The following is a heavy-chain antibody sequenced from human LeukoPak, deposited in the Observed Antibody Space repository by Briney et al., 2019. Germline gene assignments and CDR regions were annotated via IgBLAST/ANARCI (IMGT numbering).Heavy chain of an antibody. CDR1: GVTFSNYE. CDR2: INGRGSTI. J-gene: IGHJ4*02. CDR3: VGSANLAG. V-gene: IGHV3-48*03. Sequence: PGGSLRLSCAASGVTFSNYEMNWVRQAPGKGLEWISYINGRGSTINYADSVKGRFTISRDNAKNSLYLQMYSLRVEDTAVYYCVGSANLAGWGQGTLVTVSS. D-gene: IGHD4/OR15-4a*01.